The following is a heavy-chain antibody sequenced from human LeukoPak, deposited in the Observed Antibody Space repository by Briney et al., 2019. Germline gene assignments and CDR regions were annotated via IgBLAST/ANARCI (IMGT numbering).Heavy chain of an antibody. CDR3: ARTPGRYYDRSYMDV. CDR2: IYTSGST. J-gene: IGHJ6*03. D-gene: IGHD3-22*01. CDR1: GGSISSYY. V-gene: IGHV4-4*07. Sequence: SETLSLTCTVSGGSISSYYWSWIRQPAGRGLEWIGRIYTSGSTNYNPSLKSRVTMSVDTSKNQFSLKLSSVTAADTAVYYCARTPGRYYDRSYMDVWGKGTTVTVSS.